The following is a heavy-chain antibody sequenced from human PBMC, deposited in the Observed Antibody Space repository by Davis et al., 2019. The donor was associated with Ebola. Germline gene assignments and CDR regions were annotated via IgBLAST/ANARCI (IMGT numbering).Heavy chain of an antibody. Sequence: ASVKVSCKASGGTFSSYGITWVRQAPGQGLEWMGWINPHGGGTKYAQRFQDRVNMTRDMSISTAYMDLSRLKSDDTAVYYCARGRSSSRWAFDIWGQGTMVTVSS. J-gene: IGHJ3*02. V-gene: IGHV1-2*02. D-gene: IGHD6-13*01. CDR3: ARGRSSSRWAFDI. CDR1: GGTFSSYG. CDR2: INPHGGGT.